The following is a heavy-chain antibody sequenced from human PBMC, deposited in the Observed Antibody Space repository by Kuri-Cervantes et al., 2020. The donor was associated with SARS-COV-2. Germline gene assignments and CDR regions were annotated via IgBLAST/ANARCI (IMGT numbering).Heavy chain of an antibody. CDR3: ARDGPLGYFDY. J-gene: IGHJ4*02. V-gene: IGHV3-7*01. CDR1: GFMFSSYS. Sequence: GGSLRLSCAASGFMFSSYSMNWVRQAPGKGLEWVANIKQDGSEEYYVDSVKGRFTISRDNAKNSLYLQMNSLRAEDTAVYYCARDGPLGYFDYWGQGTLVTVSS. CDR2: IKQDGSEE.